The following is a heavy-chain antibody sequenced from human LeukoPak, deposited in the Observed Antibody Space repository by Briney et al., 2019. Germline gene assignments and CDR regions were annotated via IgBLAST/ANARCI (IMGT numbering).Heavy chain of an antibody. CDR1: GFIFNNHA. D-gene: IGHD2-15*01. Sequence: GSSLRLSCAASGFIFNNHAMSWVRQAPGKGLEWVSAISGSGGSTYYADSVKGRFTISRDNSKNTLYLQMNSLRAEDTAVYYCAKLLTNRGNYFDYWGQGTLVTVSS. J-gene: IGHJ4*02. CDR3: AKLLTNRGNYFDY. V-gene: IGHV3-23*01. CDR2: ISGSGGST.